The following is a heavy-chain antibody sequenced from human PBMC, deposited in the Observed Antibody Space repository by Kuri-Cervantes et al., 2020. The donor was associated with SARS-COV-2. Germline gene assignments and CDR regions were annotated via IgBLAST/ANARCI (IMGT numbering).Heavy chain of an antibody. Sequence: SETLSLTCTVSDYSISSGYFWGWIRQPPGKGLEWIGEINHSGSTNYNPSLKSRVTISVDTSKNQFSLKLSSVTAADTAVYYCARDYYDSSGYLVEPGDYWGQGTLVTVSS. CDR2: INHSGST. J-gene: IGHJ4*02. CDR1: DYSISSGYF. D-gene: IGHD3-22*01. V-gene: IGHV4-38-2*02. CDR3: ARDYYDSSGYLVEPGDY.